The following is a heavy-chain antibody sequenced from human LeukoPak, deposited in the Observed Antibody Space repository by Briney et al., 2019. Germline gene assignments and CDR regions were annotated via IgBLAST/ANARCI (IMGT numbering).Heavy chain of an antibody. CDR3: ARSIRALTYYYDSSGYYLEGY. CDR2: ISAYNGNT. J-gene: IGHJ4*02. CDR1: GYTFTSYG. Sequence: ASVKVSCKASGYTFTSYGISWVRQAPGQGLEWMGWISAYNGNTNYAQKLQGRVTMTTDTSTSTAYMELRSLRSDDTAVYYCARSIRALTYYYDSSGYYLEGYWGQGTLVTVSS. V-gene: IGHV1-18*01. D-gene: IGHD3-22*01.